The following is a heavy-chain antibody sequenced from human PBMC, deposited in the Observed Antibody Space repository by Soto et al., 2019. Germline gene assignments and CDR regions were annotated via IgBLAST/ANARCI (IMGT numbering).Heavy chain of an antibody. CDR2: INAGNGNT. V-gene: IGHV1-3*01. J-gene: IGHJ2*01. CDR3: ARAPSWWYFDL. CDR1: GDTFTSYA. Sequence: PAKVSCEASGDTFTSYAMHWVRQAPGQRLEWMGWINAGNGNTKYSQKFQGRVTITRDTSASTAYMELSSLRSEDTAVYYCARAPSWWYFDLWGRGTLVTVSS.